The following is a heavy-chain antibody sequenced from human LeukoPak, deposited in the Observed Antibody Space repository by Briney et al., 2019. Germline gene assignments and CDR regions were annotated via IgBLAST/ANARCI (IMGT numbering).Heavy chain of an antibody. Sequence: GESLKISCKGSGYSFPTYGTGGWRKFPGKGLEWMGIIYPGDSDTRYSPSFQGQVTISADKSISTAYLQWSSLKASDTAMYYCARVQVSWSDPWGQGTLVTVSS. CDR3: ARVQVSWSDP. J-gene: IGHJ5*02. V-gene: IGHV5-51*01. CDR2: IYPGDSDT. D-gene: IGHD1-1*01. CDR1: GYSFPTYG.